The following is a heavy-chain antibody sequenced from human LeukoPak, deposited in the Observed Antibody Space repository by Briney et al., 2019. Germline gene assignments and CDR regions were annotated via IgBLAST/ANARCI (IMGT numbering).Heavy chain of an antibody. V-gene: IGHV1-18*04. CDR3: ARRITMVRGGRPSDY. CDR2: ISAYNGNT. J-gene: IGHJ4*02. D-gene: IGHD3-10*01. Sequence: ASVKVFCKASGYTFTSYGISWVRQAPGQGLEWMGWISAYNGNTNYAQKLQGRVTMTTDTSTSTAYMELRSLRSDDTAVYYCARRITMVRGGRPSDYWGQGTLVTVSS. CDR1: GYTFTSYG.